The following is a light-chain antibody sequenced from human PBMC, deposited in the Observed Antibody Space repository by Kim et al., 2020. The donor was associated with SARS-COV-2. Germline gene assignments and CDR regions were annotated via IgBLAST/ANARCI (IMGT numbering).Light chain of an antibody. CDR2: ATS. CDR3: QQSYT. J-gene: IGKJ1*01. CDR1: HTISTY. Sequence: SSLSASVGDRVTIPCRTSHTISTYLNWYQQGPGKAPKLLIFATSNLQSGVPSRFSGSGSGTDFTLTISNLQPEDFATYYCQQSYTFGQGTKVDIK. V-gene: IGKV1-39*01.